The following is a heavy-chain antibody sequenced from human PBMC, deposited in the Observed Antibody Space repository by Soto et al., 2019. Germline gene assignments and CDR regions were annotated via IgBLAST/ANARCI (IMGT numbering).Heavy chain of an antibody. V-gene: IGHV5-51*01. J-gene: IGHJ4*02. CDR3: ARGGVSTRTFDY. Sequence: PGESLKIFCKGSGYKFAGYWIAWVRQMPGKGLELMGIISHSDSDTRYRPSFQGQVTISADKSISSAYLQWSSLRASDTAMYYCARGGVSTRTFDYRGQGTPVTVSS. D-gene: IGHD3-3*01. CDR1: GYKFAGYW. CDR2: ISHSDSDT.